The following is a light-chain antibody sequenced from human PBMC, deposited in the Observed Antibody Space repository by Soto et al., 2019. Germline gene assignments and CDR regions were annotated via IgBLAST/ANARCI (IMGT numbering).Light chain of an antibody. CDR2: DAS. Sequence: DIQMTQSPSSLSASVGERVTITCRANEDISNYLHWYQQKPGRAPKLLIYDASTLETGVPSRFSGSGSGTHFTFTISSLQPEDVGTYYCQQYENLRLHTFGPGTKL. J-gene: IGKJ2*01. CDR3: QQYENLRLHT. V-gene: IGKV1-33*01. CDR1: EDISNY.